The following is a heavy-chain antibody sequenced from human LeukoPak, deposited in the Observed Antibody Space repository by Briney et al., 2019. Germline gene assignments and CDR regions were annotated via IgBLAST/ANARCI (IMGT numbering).Heavy chain of an antibody. D-gene: IGHD3-10*01. CDR3: AKDARGDYYYYMDV. J-gene: IGHJ6*03. CDR1: GFTFSSYG. CDR2: IRYDGSNK. V-gene: IGHV3-30*02. Sequence: GGSLRLSCAASGFTFSSYGMHWVRQAPGKGLERVAFIRYDGSNKYYADSVKGRFTISRDNSKNTLYLQMNSLRAEDTAVYYCAKDARGDYYYYMDVWGKGTTVTVSS.